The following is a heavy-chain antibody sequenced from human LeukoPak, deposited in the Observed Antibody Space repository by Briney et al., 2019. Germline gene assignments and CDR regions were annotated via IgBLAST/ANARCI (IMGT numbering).Heavy chain of an antibody. J-gene: IGHJ6*04. D-gene: IGHD3-10*02. CDR2: ISSSGSTI. CDR1: GFTFSSYE. CDR3: AELGITMIGGV. V-gene: IGHV3-48*03. Sequence: GGSQRLSCAASGFTFSSYEMNWVRQAPGKGLEWVSYISSSGSTIYYADSVKGRFTISRDNAKNSLYLQMNSLRAEDTAVYYCAELGITMIGGVWGKGTTVTVSS.